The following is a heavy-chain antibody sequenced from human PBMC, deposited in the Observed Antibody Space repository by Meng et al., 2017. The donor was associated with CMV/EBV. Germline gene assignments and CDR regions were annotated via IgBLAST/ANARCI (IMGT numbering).Heavy chain of an antibody. D-gene: IGHD3-22*01. J-gene: IGHJ6*02. CDR1: GFTFSSYG. CDR2: IRYDGSNK. Sequence: GESLKISCAASGFTFSSYGMHWVRQAPGKGLEWVAFIRYDGSNKYYADSVKGRFTISRDNYKNTLYLQMNSLRDEETAVYYCANRWFFYDSSGYHLPYYYYGMDVWGQGTTVTVSS. V-gene: IGHV3-30*02. CDR3: ANRWFFYDSSGYHLPYYYYGMDV.